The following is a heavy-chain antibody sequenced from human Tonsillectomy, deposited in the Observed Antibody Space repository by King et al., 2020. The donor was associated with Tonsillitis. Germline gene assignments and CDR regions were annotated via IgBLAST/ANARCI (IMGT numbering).Heavy chain of an antibody. CDR3: ASDILTGYFAFDI. V-gene: IGHV4-30-4*01. Sequence: VQLQESGPGLVKPSQTLSLTCTVSGGSISSGDYYWRWIRQTPGKGLEWIGYIYYSGSTYYNPSLKSRVTISVDTSKNQFSLKLSSVTAADTAVYYCASDILTGYFAFDIWGQGTMVTVSS. D-gene: IGHD3-9*01. CDR1: GGSISSGDYY. J-gene: IGHJ3*02. CDR2: IYYSGST.